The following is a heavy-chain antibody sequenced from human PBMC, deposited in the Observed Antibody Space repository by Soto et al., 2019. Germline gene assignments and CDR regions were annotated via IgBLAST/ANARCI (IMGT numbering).Heavy chain of an antibody. CDR1: GYSFTSYW. CDR2: IYPGDSDT. D-gene: IGHD2-15*01. CDR3: ARRLLGSRPAKWFDP. Sequence: PGESLKISCKGSGYSFTSYWIGWVRQMPGKGLEWMGIIYPGDSDTRYSPSFQGQVTISADKSISTAYLQWSSLEASATAMYSCARRLLGSRPAKWFDPWGQGTLVPSPQ. V-gene: IGHV5-51*01. J-gene: IGHJ5*02.